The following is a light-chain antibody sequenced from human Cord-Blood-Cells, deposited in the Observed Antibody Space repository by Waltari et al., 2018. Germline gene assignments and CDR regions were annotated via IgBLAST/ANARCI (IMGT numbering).Light chain of an antibody. CDR2: RNN. J-gene: IGLJ1*01. V-gene: IGLV1-47*01. Sequence: QSVLTQPPSASGTPGQRVTISCSGSSSNIGSNYVYWYQQRPGTAPKLLIYRNNQRPSGFPDRFAGSKSGTSASLAISGLRSEDEADYYCAAWDDSLSGYVFGTGTKVTVL. CDR1: SSNIGSNY. CDR3: AAWDDSLSGYV.